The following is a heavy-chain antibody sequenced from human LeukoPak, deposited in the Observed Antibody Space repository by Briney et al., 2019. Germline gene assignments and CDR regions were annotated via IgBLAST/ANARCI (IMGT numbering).Heavy chain of an antibody. D-gene: IGHD3-10*01. CDR2: IYYSGST. Sequence: SETLSLTCTVSGGSISSYYWSWIRQPPGKRLEWIGYIYYSGSTNYNPSLKSRVTISVDTSKNQFSLKLSSVTAADTAVYYCASFYGPGYFDYWGQGTLVTVSS. V-gene: IGHV4-59*01. CDR1: GGSISSYY. J-gene: IGHJ4*02. CDR3: ASFYGPGYFDY.